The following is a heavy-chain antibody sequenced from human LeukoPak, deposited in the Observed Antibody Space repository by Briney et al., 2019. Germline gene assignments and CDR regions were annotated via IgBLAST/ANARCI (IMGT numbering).Heavy chain of an antibody. Sequence: GGSLRLSCAASGFTFSSYSMNWVRQAPGKGLEWVSAISGSGGSTYYADSVKGRFTISRDNSKNTLYLQMNSLRAEDTAVYYCAKDGRYYYDSSGYYDTDYRGQGTLVTVSS. J-gene: IGHJ4*02. CDR1: GFTFSSYS. V-gene: IGHV3-23*01. CDR3: AKDGRYYYDSSGYYDTDY. D-gene: IGHD3-22*01. CDR2: ISGSGGST.